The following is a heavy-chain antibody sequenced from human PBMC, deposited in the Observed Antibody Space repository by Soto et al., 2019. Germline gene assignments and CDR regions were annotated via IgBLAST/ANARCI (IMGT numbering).Heavy chain of an antibody. CDR1: GFTFSSYG. D-gene: IGHD6-13*01. CDR2: IWYDGSNK. Sequence: GGSLRLSCAASGFTFSSYGMHWVRQAPGEGLEWVAVIWYDGSNKYYADSVRGRFTISRDNSKNTPYLQMNSLRAEDTAVYYCARETYSSSWYAVKYGMDVWGQGTTVTVSS. V-gene: IGHV3-33*01. J-gene: IGHJ6*02. CDR3: ARETYSSSWYAVKYGMDV.